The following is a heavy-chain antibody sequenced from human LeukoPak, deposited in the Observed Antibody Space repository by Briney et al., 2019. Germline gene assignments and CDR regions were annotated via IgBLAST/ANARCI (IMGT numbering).Heavy chain of an antibody. V-gene: IGHV3-30*18. J-gene: IGHJ6*02. CDR3: AKDLSPDSYGDDYYGMDV. D-gene: IGHD5-18*01. Sequence: GGSLRLSCAASGFTFSSYGMHWVRQAPGKGLEWVAVISYDGSNKYYVDSVKGRFTISRDNSKNTLYLQMNSLRAEDTAVYYCAKDLSPDSYGDDYYGMDVWGQGTTVTVSS. CDR1: GFTFSSYG. CDR2: ISYDGSNK.